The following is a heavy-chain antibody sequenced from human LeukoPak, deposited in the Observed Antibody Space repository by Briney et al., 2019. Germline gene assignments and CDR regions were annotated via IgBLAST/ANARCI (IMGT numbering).Heavy chain of an antibody. J-gene: IGHJ4*02. CDR1: GCTFTSYG. Sequence: ASVKLSCKASGCTFTSYGISWVRQAPGQGLEWMGWISAYNGNTNYAQKLQGRVTMTTDTSTSTAYMELRSLRSDDTAVYYCARDWAIVVVPSYWGQGTLVTVSS. V-gene: IGHV1-18*01. CDR3: ARDWAIVVVPSY. D-gene: IGHD3-22*01. CDR2: ISAYNGNT.